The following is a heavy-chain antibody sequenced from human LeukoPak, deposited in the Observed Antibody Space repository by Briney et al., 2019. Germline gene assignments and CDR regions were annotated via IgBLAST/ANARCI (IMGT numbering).Heavy chain of an antibody. CDR1: GHTFTSYD. Sequence: ASVKVSCKASGHTFTSYDINWVRQATGQGLEWMVWMNPNSGNTGYAQKFQGRVTMTRSTSISTAYMELSSLRSEDTAVYYCARSGYCSGGSCYGWFDPWGQGTLVTVSS. V-gene: IGHV1-8*01. CDR2: MNPNSGNT. CDR3: ARSGYCSGGSCYGWFDP. J-gene: IGHJ5*02. D-gene: IGHD2-15*01.